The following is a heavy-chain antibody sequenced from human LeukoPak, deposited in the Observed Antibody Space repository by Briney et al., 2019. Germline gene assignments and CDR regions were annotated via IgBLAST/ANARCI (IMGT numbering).Heavy chain of an antibody. J-gene: IGHJ4*02. CDR2: ISGGSGLI. CDR3: ANLGNWNDVRDY. Sequence: GGSLRLSCVASGFTFSSYAMTWVRQAPGKGLEWVSAISGGSGLIYYGDSVKGRFTVSRGNSKNTQYLQMNDLRAEDTAVYYCANLGNWNDVRDYWGQGTLVAVSS. CDR1: GFTFSSYA. V-gene: IGHV3-23*01. D-gene: IGHD1-20*01.